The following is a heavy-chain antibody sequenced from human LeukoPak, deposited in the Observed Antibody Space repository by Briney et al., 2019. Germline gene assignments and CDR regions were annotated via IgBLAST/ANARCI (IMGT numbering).Heavy chain of an antibody. J-gene: IGHJ4*02. D-gene: IGHD3-22*01. CDR2: IYYSGST. CDR3: ARDTASYDSSCYYYEYFDY. CDR1: GGSISSSSYY. V-gene: IGHV4-39*07. Sequence: SETLSLTCTVSGGSISSSSYYWGWIRQPPGKGLEWIGSIYYSGSTYYNPSLKSRVTISVDTSKNQFSLKLSSVTAADTAVYYCARDTASYDSSCYYYEYFDYWGQGTLVTVSS.